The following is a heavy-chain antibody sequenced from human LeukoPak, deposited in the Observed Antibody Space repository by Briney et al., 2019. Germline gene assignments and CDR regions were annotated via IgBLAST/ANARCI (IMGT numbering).Heavy chain of an antibody. CDR1: GYTFTGYY. D-gene: IGHD5-12*01. V-gene: IGHV1-2*02. CDR2: INPNSGGT. CDR3: ATRDSRYVLFDY. J-gene: IGHJ4*02. Sequence: GASVKVSCKASGYTFTGYYMHWVRQAPGQGLEWMGWINPNSGGTNYAQKFQGRITMTRDTSISTAYMEPSRLRSDDTAVYYCATRDSRYVLFDYWGQGTLVTVSS.